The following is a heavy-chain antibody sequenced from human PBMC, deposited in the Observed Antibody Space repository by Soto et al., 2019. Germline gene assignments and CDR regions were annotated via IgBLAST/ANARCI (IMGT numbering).Heavy chain of an antibody. Sequence: SVKVSCKASGGTFSSDAVSWVRQAPGQGLEWMGGLIPILGTTHYAQKFQGRVTITADESTNTAYMELSSLRSDDTAVYYCARASGYVSGWYHDYWGQGTRVTVSS. CDR2: LIPILGTT. CDR1: GGTFSSDA. D-gene: IGHD6-19*01. V-gene: IGHV1-69*13. CDR3: ARASGYVSGWYHDY. J-gene: IGHJ4*02.